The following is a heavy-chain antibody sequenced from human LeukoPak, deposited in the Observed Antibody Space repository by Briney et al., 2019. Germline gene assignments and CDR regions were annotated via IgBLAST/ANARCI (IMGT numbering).Heavy chain of an antibody. CDR3: AKDPRRYSRTGGYFDY. D-gene: IGHD6-13*01. V-gene: IGHV3-23*01. CDR2: ISGSGGST. J-gene: IGHJ4*02. Sequence: GGSLRLSCAASGFTFSSYAMSWVRQAPGKGLEWVSAISGSGGSTYYADSVKGRFTISRDNSENTLYLQMDGLRAEDTAVYYCAKDPRRYSRTGGYFDYWGQGTLVTVSS. CDR1: GFTFSSYA.